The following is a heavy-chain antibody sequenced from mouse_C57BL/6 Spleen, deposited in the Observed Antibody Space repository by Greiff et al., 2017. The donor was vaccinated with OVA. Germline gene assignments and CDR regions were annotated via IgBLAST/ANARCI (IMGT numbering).Heavy chain of an antibody. D-gene: IGHD1-1*01. CDR3: AREGITTERGYFDV. CDR2: ISYDGSN. J-gene: IGHJ1*03. Sequence: EVQLQQSGPGLVKPSQSLSLTCSVTGYSITSGYYWNWIRQFPGNKLEWMGYISYDGSNNYNPSLKNRISITRDTSKNQFFLKLNSVTTEDTATYYCAREGITTERGYFDVWGTGTTVTVSS. CDR1: GYSITSGYY. V-gene: IGHV3-6*01.